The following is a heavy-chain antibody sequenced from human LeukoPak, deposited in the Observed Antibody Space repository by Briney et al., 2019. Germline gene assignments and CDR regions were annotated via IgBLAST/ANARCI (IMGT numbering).Heavy chain of an antibody. CDR3: ARHSWGGNKDFDL. Sequence: PSETLSLTCGVSGDSISSSPYSWAWIRQPPGKGLAWIGTIHQSGGSYYDPSLQSRLSMSVDTSKNQFSLKLTSVTAADTAVCYCARHSWGGNKDFDLWGRGTLVAVSS. D-gene: IGHD4-23*01. CDR2: IHQSGGS. J-gene: IGHJ2*01. CDR1: GDSISSSPYS. V-gene: IGHV4-39*01.